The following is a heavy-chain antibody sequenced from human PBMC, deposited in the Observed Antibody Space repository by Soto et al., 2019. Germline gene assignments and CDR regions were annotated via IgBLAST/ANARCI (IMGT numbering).Heavy chain of an antibody. CDR3: ARLVAVTTPFFDY. CDR2: IYPGDSDT. V-gene: IGHV5-51*01. J-gene: IGHJ4*02. Sequence: GESLKISCKGSGYSFTSYWIGWVRQMPGKGLEWMGIIYPGDSDTRYSPSFQGQVTISADKSISTAYLQWGSLKASDTAMYYCARLVAVTTPFFDYWGQGTLVTVS. CDR1: GYSFTSYW. D-gene: IGHD3-22*01.